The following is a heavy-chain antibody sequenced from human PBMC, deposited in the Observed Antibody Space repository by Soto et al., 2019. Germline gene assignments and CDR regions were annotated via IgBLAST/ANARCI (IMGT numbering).Heavy chain of an antibody. Sequence: GGSLRLSCAASGFTFSSYAMTWVRQAPGKGLEWVSAISGSGGSTYYADSVRGRFTISRDNSKNMLYLQMNSLRAEDTAVYYCAKASRTVTRGHFDFWGQGTLVTVSS. V-gene: IGHV3-23*01. J-gene: IGHJ4*02. CDR1: GFTFSSYA. D-gene: IGHD4-17*01. CDR2: ISGSGGST. CDR3: AKASRTVTRGHFDF.